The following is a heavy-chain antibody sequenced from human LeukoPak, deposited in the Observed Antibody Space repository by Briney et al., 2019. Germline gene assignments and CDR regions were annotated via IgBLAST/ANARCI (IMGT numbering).Heavy chain of an antibody. Sequence: SETLSLTCTVSGDSISRYYWSWIRQPAGKGLEWIGRVSTSGSTNYNPSLKSRVTMSVDTSKNQFSLKLSSVTAADTAVYYCARVLDPQAFDIWGQGTMVTVSS. D-gene: IGHD1-1*01. CDR3: ARVLDPQAFDI. V-gene: IGHV4-4*07. CDR2: VSTSGST. CDR1: GDSISRYY. J-gene: IGHJ3*02.